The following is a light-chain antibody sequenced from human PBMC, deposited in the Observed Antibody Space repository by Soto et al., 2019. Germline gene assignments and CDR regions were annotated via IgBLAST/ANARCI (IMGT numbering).Light chain of an antibody. CDR2: WGS. Sequence: DIVLTQSPLSLSVTPGEPASISCRSSQSLLNSNGYNYLDWYLQKPGQSPKLLIYWGSDRASGVPDRFSGSGSGTDFTLEISRVETDDVGIYYCMQSTQLPPTFGQGTRLGIE. V-gene: IGKV2-28*01. CDR1: QSLLNSNGYNY. J-gene: IGKJ5*01. CDR3: MQSTQLPPT.